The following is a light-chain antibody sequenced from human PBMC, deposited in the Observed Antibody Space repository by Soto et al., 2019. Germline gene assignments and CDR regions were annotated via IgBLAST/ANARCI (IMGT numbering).Light chain of an antibody. CDR1: ESIDNW. J-gene: IGKJ1*01. Sequence: DVQMTQYTSTLSASVGDTVTITCRASESIDNWLAWYQQKPGKAPKLLIFAASTLVRGVPSRFSGRGSGTEFTLTISSLQADDYATFYCQQYHTDWTFGQGTKV. V-gene: IGKV1-5*01. CDR3: QQYHTDWT. CDR2: AAS.